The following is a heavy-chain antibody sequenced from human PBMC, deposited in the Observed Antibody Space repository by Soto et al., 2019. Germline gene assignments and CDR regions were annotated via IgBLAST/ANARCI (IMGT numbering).Heavy chain of an antibody. V-gene: IGHV4-34*01. CDR3: ARARGDYDSSGYYQTPDY. CDR1: GGSFSGYY. J-gene: IGHJ4*02. Sequence: SETLSLTCAVYGGSFSGYYWSWIRQPPGKGLEWIGEINHSGSTNYNPSLKSRVTISVDTSKNQFSLKLSSVTAADTAVYYCARARGDYDSSGYYQTPDYWGQGTLVTVPQ. D-gene: IGHD3-22*01. CDR2: INHSGST.